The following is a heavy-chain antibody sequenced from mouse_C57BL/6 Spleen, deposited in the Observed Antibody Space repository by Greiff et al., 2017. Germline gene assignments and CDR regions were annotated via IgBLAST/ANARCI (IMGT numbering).Heavy chain of an antibody. CDR1: GYTFTSYW. Sequence: VQLQQPGAELVMPGASVKLSCKASGYTFTSYWMHWVKQRPGQGLEWIGEIDPSDSSTNYNQKFKGKSTLTVDKSSSTAYMQLSSLTSEDSAVYYCARSPILSGYFDYWGQGTTLTVSS. V-gene: IGHV1-69*01. CDR3: ARSPILSGYFDY. J-gene: IGHJ2*01. D-gene: IGHD1-1*02. CDR2: IDPSDSST.